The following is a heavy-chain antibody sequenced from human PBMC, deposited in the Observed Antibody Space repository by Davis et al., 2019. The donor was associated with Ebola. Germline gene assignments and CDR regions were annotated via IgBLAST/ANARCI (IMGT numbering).Heavy chain of an antibody. J-gene: IGHJ4*02. D-gene: IGHD2-2*01. V-gene: IGHV4-59*01. CDR3: AREVPGSGPLDY. CDR2: IHYSGST. Sequence: SETLSLTCTVSGGSISGFFCMWLRHTPGKGLEWNGYIHYSGSTNYNPSLKSRVTMSVDTSRNQFSLKLNSVTAADTAVYFCAREVPGSGPLDYWGQGILVTVSS. CDR1: GGSISGFF.